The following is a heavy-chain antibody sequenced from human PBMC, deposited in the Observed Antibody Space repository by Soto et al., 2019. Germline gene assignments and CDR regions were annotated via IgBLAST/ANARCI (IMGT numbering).Heavy chain of an antibody. CDR1: GGSISSYY. D-gene: IGHD2-15*01. CDR3: ARGLSGGSWFDP. V-gene: IGHV4-59*01. Sequence: SETLSLTCTVSGGSISSYYWSWIRQPPGKGLEWIGYIYYSGSTNYNPSLKSRVTISVDTSKNQFSLKLSSVTAADTAVYYCARGLSGGSWFDPWGQGTLVTVSS. J-gene: IGHJ5*02. CDR2: IYYSGST.